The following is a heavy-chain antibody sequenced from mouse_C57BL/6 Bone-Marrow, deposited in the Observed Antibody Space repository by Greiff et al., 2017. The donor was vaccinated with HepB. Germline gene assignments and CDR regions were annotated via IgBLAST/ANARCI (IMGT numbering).Heavy chain of an antibody. J-gene: IGHJ2*01. CDR1: GYAFSSSW. V-gene: IGHV1-82*01. CDR2: IYPGDGDT. CDR3: ATPNYGSSYDFDY. D-gene: IGHD1-1*01. Sequence: QVQLQQSGPELVKPGASVKISCKASGYAFSSSWMNWVKQRPGKGLEWIGRIYPGDGDTNYNGKFKGKATLTADKSSSTAYMQLSSLTSEDSAVYFCATPNYGSSYDFDYWGQGTTLTVSS.